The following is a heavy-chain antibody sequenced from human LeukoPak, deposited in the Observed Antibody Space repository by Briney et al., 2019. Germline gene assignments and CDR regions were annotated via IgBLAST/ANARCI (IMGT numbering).Heavy chain of an antibody. J-gene: IGHJ4*02. CDR1: GFTFSSYW. V-gene: IGHV3-7*03. Sequence: GGSLRLSCAASGFTFSSYWMSWVRQAPGKGLGWVANIKQDGSEKYYVDSVKGRFTISRDNAKNSLYLQMNSLRAEDTAVYFCAKDQVVPFDYWGQGTLVTVSS. CDR2: IKQDGSEK. D-gene: IGHD2-2*01. CDR3: AKDQVVPFDY.